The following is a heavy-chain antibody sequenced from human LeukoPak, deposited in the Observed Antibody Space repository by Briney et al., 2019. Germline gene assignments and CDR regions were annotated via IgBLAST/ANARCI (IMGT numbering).Heavy chain of an antibody. Sequence: GGSLRLSCAAFGFTFSGYWMHWVRQAPGKGLEWVSRINEDASIITYADSVKGRFIISRDNTKNSLYLQMNSLRAEDTAVYYCVRDLILVWTPGDDFDFWGQGTLVTVSS. CDR2: INEDASII. V-gene: IGHV3-74*01. J-gene: IGHJ4*02. D-gene: IGHD3-16*01. CDR1: GFTFSGYW. CDR3: VRDLILVWTPGDDFDF.